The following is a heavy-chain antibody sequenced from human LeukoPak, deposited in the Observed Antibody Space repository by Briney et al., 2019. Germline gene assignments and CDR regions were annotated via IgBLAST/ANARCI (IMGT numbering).Heavy chain of an antibody. Sequence: GASVKLSCKASGGTFSSYAISWVRQAPGQGLEWVGWISAYNGNTNYAQKLQGRVTITRNTSIRTAYMELSSLRSEDTAVYYCAKIGYSGYDGFDYWGQGTLVTVSS. V-gene: IGHV1-8*03. CDR2: ISAYNGNT. J-gene: IGHJ4*02. D-gene: IGHD5-12*01. CDR3: AKIGYSGYDGFDY. CDR1: GGTFSSYA.